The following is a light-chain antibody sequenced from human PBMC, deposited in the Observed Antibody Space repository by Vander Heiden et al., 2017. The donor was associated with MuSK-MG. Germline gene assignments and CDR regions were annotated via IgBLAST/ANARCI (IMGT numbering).Light chain of an antibody. CDR1: QSVLYSSNNKNY. J-gene: IGKJ4*01. CDR3: QQDDSTPLT. Sequence: DIVMTQSPDSLAVSLGERATINCKSSQSVLYSSNNKNYLAWYQQKPGQPPNLLIYWASTRESGVPDRFSGSGSGTDFTLTISSLQAEDVAVYYCQQDDSTPLTFGGGTKVEIK. V-gene: IGKV4-1*01. CDR2: WAS.